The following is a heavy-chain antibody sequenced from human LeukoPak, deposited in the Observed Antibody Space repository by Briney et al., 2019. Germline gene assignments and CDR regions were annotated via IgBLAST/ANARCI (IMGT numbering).Heavy chain of an antibody. V-gene: IGHV3-74*01. Sequence: PGGSLRLSCPASGFTFSSYWMHWVRQAPGKGLVWVSRINSEGWSTNYADSVKGRFTISRDNAKNTLYLQMNSLRAEDPAVYYCARTSGLITYYFDYWGQGTLVTVSS. J-gene: IGHJ4*02. CDR1: GFTFSSYW. D-gene: IGHD3-16*01. CDR3: ARTSGLITYYFDY. CDR2: INSEGWST.